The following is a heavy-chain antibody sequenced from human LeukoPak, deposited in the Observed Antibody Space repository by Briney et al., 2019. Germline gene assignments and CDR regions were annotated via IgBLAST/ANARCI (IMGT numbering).Heavy chain of an antibody. V-gene: IGHV2-70*01. CDR3: ARMRLPGGFDP. CDR1: GFSLNTTGMC. Sequence: SGPTLVNPTQTLTLTCTFSGFSLNTTGMCVAWIRQPPGKALEWLALIHWDDDKYFSTSLKTRLTISKDTSKSQVVLTMTNMDPVDTATYYCARMRLPGGFDPWGQGTLVTVSS. CDR2: IHWDDDK. J-gene: IGHJ5*02.